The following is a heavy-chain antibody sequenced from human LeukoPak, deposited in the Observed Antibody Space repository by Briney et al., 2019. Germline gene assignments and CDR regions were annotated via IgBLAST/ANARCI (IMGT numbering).Heavy chain of an antibody. CDR3: ARVGELWFGEGNGGFDY. D-gene: IGHD3-10*01. CDR2: IYYSGST. V-gene: IGHV4-59*01. CDR1: GGSISSYY. Sequence: SETLSLTCTVSGGSISSYYWSWIRQPAGKGLEWIGYIYYSGSTNYNPSLKSRVTISVDTSKNQFSLKLSSVTAADTAVYYCARVGELWFGEGNGGFDYWGQGTLVTVSS. J-gene: IGHJ4*02.